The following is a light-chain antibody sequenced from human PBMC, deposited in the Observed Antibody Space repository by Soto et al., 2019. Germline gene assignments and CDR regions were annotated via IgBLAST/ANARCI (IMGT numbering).Light chain of an antibody. CDR3: QQFNNYLIT. V-gene: IGKV1D-13*01. CDR2: DAS. J-gene: IGKJ5*01. CDR1: QGISSA. Sequence: AIQLTQSPSSLSASVGDRVTITCRASQGISSALAWYQQKPGKAPKLLIYDASSLESGVPSRFSGSGSGTDFPLTISSLQPEDFATYYCQQFNNYLITFGQGTRLEIK.